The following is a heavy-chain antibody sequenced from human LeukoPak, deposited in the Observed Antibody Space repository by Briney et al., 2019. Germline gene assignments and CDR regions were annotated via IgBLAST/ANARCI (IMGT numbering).Heavy chain of an antibody. J-gene: IGHJ5*01. CDR3: AKDQSRVGASDPFDS. V-gene: IGHV3-23*01. D-gene: IGHD1-26*01. CDR1: GFTFTNCA. CDR2: ISGSGAST. Sequence: PGGSLRLSCAASGFTFTNCAMTWVRQAPGKGLEWVSSISGSGASTYYADSVRGRSTISRDNSKNTVYLQMNGLSVEDTALYYCAKDQSRVGASDPFDSWGQGTQVTVSS.